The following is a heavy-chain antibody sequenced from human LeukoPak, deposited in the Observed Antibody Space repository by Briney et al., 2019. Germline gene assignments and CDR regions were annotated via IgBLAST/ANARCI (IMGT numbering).Heavy chain of an antibody. CDR3: ARNDRGAFDI. V-gene: IGHV3-53*01. J-gene: IGHJ3*02. CDR2: ISSGGNT. D-gene: IGHD3-22*01. Sequence: GGSLRLSCAASGFTVSCNYMSWVRQAPGKGLEWVSVISSGGNTYYTDSVKGQFTISRDNSKNTLYLQMSSLRVEDTAVYYCARNDRGAFDIWGQGTMVTVSS. CDR1: GFTVSCNY.